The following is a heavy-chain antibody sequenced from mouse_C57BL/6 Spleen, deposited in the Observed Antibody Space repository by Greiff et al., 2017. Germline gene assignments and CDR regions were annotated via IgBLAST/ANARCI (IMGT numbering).Heavy chain of an antibody. J-gene: IGHJ3*01. CDR3: AKEEPGYFWFAY. D-gene: IGHD2-3*01. CDR2: IDPNSGGT. CDR1: GYTFTSYW. Sequence: QVQLKQPGAELVKPGASVKLSCKASGYTFTSYWMHWVKQRPGRGLEWIGRIDPNSGGTKYNEKFKSKATLTVDKPSSTAYMQLSSLTSEDSAVYYCAKEEPGYFWFAYWGQGTLVTVSA. V-gene: IGHV1-72*01.